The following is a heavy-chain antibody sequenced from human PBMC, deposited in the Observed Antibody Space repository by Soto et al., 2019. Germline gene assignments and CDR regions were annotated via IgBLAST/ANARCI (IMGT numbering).Heavy chain of an antibody. D-gene: IGHD6-13*01. CDR2: IYYSGST. J-gene: IGHJ6*02. CDR1: GGSISSGGYY. CDR3: ARVTPPGIAAAGFGMDV. V-gene: IGHV4-31*03. Sequence: SETLSLTCTVSGGSISSGGYYWSWIRQHPGKGLEWIGYIYYSGSTYYNPSLKSRVTISVDTSKNQFSLKLSSVTAADTAVYYCARVTPPGIAAAGFGMDVWCQGTTVT.